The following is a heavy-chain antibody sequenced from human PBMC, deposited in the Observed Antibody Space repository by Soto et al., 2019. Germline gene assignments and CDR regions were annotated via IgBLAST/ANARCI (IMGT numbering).Heavy chain of an antibody. V-gene: IGHV3-23*01. CDR2: ISGSGGST. D-gene: IGHD6-13*01. CDR3: AKGRGIAAAGPTFDY. J-gene: IGHJ4*02. CDR1: GFTFSAYS. Sequence: PGGSLRLSCAASGFTFSAYSMNWVRQAPGKGLEWVSSISGSGGSTYYADSVKGRFTISRDNSKNTLYLQMNSLRAEDTAVYYCAKGRGIAAAGPTFDYWGQGTLVTVSS.